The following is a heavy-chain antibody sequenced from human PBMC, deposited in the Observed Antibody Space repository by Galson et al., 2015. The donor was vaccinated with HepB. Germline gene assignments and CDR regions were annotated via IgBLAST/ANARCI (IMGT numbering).Heavy chain of an antibody. Sequence: SLRLSCAASGFTFDDYAMHWVRQAPGKGLEWVSGISWNSGSTGYADSVKGRFTISRDNAKNSLYLQMNSLRAEDTALYYCAKDTRSSGRYYFDYWGQGTLVTVSS. CDR3: AKDTRSSGRYYFDY. V-gene: IGHV3-9*01. D-gene: IGHD6-19*01. CDR1: GFTFDDYA. J-gene: IGHJ4*02. CDR2: ISWNSGST.